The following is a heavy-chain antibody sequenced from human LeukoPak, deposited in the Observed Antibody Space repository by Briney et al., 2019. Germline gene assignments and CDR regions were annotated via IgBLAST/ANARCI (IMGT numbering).Heavy chain of an antibody. V-gene: IGHV3-23*01. D-gene: IGHD4-17*01. J-gene: IGHJ4*02. CDR2: ISGSGGST. CDR1: GFTFSSYA. CDR3: AKDRRAFGDSPDY. Sequence: GGSLRLSCAASGFTFSSYAMSWVRQAPGKGLEWVSAISGSGGSTYHADSVKGRFTISRDNSKNTLYLQMNSLRAEDTAVYYCAKDRRAFGDSPDYWGQGTLVTVSS.